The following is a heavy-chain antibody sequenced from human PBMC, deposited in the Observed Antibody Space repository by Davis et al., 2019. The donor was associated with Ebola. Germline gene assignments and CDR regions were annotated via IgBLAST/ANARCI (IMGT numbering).Heavy chain of an antibody. V-gene: IGHV1-46*01. Sequence: ASVKVSCKASGYTFTNYYMHWVRQAPGQGLEWMGIINPSGGSISYAQKFQGRVTMTRDTSTSTVYMELSSLRSEDTAVYYCARDRTKYYDFWSGYWPPSYYYGMDVWGQGTTVTVSS. CDR1: GYTFTNYY. D-gene: IGHD3-3*01. CDR3: ARDRTKYYDFWSGYWPPSYYYGMDV. CDR2: INPSGGSI. J-gene: IGHJ6*02.